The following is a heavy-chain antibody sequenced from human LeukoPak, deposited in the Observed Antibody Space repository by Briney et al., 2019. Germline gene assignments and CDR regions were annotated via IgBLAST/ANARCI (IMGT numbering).Heavy chain of an antibody. V-gene: IGHV3-48*03. D-gene: IGHD3-10*01. Sequence: QPGGSLRLSCAASGFTFSSYEMNWVRQAPGKGLEWVSYISSSGSTIYYADSVKGRFTISIDNAKNSLYLQMNSLGAEDTAVYYCARGQYYYGSGSPMRNWFDPWGQGTLVTVSS. CDR2: ISSSGSTI. J-gene: IGHJ5*02. CDR3: ARGQYYYGSGSPMRNWFDP. CDR1: GFTFSSYE.